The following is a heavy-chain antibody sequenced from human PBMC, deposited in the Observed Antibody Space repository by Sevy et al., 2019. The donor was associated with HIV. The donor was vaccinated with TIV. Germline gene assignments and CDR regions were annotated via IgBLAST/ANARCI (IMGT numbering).Heavy chain of an antibody. J-gene: IGHJ4*02. CDR3: AKVAAVARGYFDY. Sequence: GGSLRLSCEASGFTFSSFAMSWVRQAPGMGLEWVSAISGSGAGTDYADSVKGRFTVSRDNSKNTLYLQLNSLRAEDTAVYYCAKVAAVARGYFDYWGQGTLVTVSS. D-gene: IGHD6-19*01. V-gene: IGHV3-23*01. CDR1: GFTFSSFA. CDR2: ISGSGAGT.